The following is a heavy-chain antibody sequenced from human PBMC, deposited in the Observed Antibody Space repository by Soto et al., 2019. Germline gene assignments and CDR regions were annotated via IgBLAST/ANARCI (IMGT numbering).Heavy chain of an antibody. CDR3: ARECSSTRCYPA. CDR2: IKQDGSEK. CDR1: GFTFSSYW. Sequence: GGSLRLSCAASGFTFSSYWMSWVRQAPGKGLEWAANIKQDGSEKYYVDSVKGRFTISRDNGKNSRYLQMTSLRAEDTAVYYCARECSSTRCYPAWGQGTTVTVSS. J-gene: IGHJ6*02. D-gene: IGHD2-2*01. V-gene: IGHV3-7*05.